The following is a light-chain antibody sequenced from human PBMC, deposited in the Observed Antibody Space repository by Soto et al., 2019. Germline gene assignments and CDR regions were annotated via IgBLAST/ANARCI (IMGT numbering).Light chain of an antibody. CDR3: QSYDNNLRGVL. CDR1: SSNIGAGSD. V-gene: IGLV1-40*01. Sequence: QSVLTQPPSVSGAPGQIVTISCTGSSSNIGAGSDVHWYQQSPGRVPKLLVYGNKHRPSGVPDRFSASKSGTSASQAITGLQADDEADYYCQSYDNNLRGVLFGGGTKLTVL. CDR2: GNK. J-gene: IGLJ2*01.